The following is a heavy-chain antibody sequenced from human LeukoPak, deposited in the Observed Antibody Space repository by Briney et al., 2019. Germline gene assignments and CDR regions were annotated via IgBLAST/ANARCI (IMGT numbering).Heavy chain of an antibody. CDR3: AKVRNGDCSSTSCSLFFDY. Sequence: GSLRLSCAASGFTFSSYGMHWVRQAPGKGLEWVAVISYDGSNKYYADSVKGRFTISRDNSKNTLYLQMSSLRAEDTALYYCAKVRNGDCSSTSCSLFFDYWGQGTLATVSS. CDR2: ISYDGSNK. V-gene: IGHV3-30*18. D-gene: IGHD2-2*01. CDR1: GFTFSSYG. J-gene: IGHJ4*02.